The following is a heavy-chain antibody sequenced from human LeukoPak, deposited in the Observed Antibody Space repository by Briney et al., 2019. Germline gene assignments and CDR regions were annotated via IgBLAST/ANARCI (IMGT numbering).Heavy chain of an antibody. CDR3: ARGPSRNYDFWSGPPDY. V-gene: IGHV3-30-3*01. CDR1: GFTFSSYA. J-gene: IGHJ4*02. D-gene: IGHD3-3*01. Sequence: GGSLRLSCAASGFTFSSYAMHWVRQAPGKGLEWVAVISYDGSNKYYADSVKGRFTISRDNSKNTLYLQMNSLRAEDTAVYYCARGPSRNYDFWSGPPDYWGQGTLVTVSS. CDR2: ISYDGSNK.